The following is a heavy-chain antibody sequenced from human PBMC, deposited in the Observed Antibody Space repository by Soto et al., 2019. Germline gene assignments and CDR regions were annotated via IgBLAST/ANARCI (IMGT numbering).Heavy chain of an antibody. Sequence: GGSLRLSCAASGFTFSSYAMSWVRQAPGKGLEWVSAISGSGGSTYYADSVKGRFTISRDNSKNTLYLQMNSLRAEDTAVYYCAKDHLYSSGWFYFDYWAQGNLVTVSS. CDR3: AKDHLYSSGWFYFDY. CDR1: GFTFSSYA. J-gene: IGHJ4*02. CDR2: ISGSGGST. D-gene: IGHD6-19*01. V-gene: IGHV3-23*01.